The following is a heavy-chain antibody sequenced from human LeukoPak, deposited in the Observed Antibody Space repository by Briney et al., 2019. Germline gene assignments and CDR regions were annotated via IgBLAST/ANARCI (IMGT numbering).Heavy chain of an antibody. Sequence: PGRSLRLSCAASGFTFSNYAMYWVRQAPGKGLEWVAVISYDGSNKHYADSVKGRFTISRDISKNTLVLQMNSLRAEDTAVYYCAKDRGRRDGYNLNYFDYWGQGTLVTVSS. CDR2: ISYDGSNK. CDR1: GFTFSNYA. D-gene: IGHD5-24*01. V-gene: IGHV3-30-3*01. J-gene: IGHJ4*02. CDR3: AKDRGRRDGYNLNYFDY.